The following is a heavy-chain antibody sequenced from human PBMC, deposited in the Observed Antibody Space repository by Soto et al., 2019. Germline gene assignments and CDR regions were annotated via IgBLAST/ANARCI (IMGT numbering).Heavy chain of an antibody. V-gene: IGHV6-1*01. Sequence: PSPTRALPCAISGDSVSSGSAGGNGIRESPSRGLEWLGKTYYRSKWYYDYAVSVESRITFNPDTSKNQFSLHLNSVTPEDTAVYYCARYSSPLGQYAFDIWRQRPMVTVS. J-gene: IGHJ3*02. CDR2: TYYRSKWYY. CDR3: ARYSSPLGQYAFDI. CDR1: GDSVSSGSAG. D-gene: IGHD6-13*01.